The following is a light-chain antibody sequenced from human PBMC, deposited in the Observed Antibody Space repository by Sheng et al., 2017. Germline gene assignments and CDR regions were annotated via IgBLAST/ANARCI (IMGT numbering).Light chain of an antibody. CDR2: WAS. CDR3: QQYKSYPIT. J-gene: IGKJ5*01. CDR1: QSILYNSNNKNY. V-gene: IGKV4-1*01. Sequence: DIVMTQSSDSLAVSLGERATINCKSSQSILYNSNNKNYLAWYQQKPGQPPKLLIYWASTRESGVPDRFRGSGSGTDFTLTISSLQPEDFATYYCQQYKSYPITFGQGTRLEIK.